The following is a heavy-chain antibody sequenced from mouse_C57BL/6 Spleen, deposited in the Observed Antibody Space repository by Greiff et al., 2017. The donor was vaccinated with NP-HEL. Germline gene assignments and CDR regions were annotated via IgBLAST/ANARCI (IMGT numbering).Heavy chain of an antibody. CDR1: GFTFSSYG. D-gene: IGHD1-2*01. Sequence: EVMLVESGGDLVKPGGSLKLSCAASGFTFSSYGMSWVRQTPDKRLEWVATISSGGSYTYYPDSVKGRFTISRDNAKNTLYLQMSSLKSEDTAMYYCARRVTTAFDYWGQGTTLTVSS. CDR2: ISSGGSYT. V-gene: IGHV5-6*02. CDR3: ARRVTTAFDY. J-gene: IGHJ2*01.